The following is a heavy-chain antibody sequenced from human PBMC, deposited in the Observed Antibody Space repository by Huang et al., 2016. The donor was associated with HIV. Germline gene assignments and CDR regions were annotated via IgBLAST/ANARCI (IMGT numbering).Heavy chain of an antibody. V-gene: IGHV3-74*01. J-gene: IGHJ4*02. CDR3: ARDPRIQSWLNFFDY. D-gene: IGHD3-22*01. CDR1: GFRISSYW. CDR2: INSDGSST. Sequence: EVQLVESGGGLVQPGGSLRLSCAASGFRISSYWMHWVRQAHGKGLVWVSRINSDGSSTSYADAVKGRFTISRDNAKNTLYRQMNSLRAEDTAVYYCARDPRIQSWLNFFDYWGQGTLVSVSS.